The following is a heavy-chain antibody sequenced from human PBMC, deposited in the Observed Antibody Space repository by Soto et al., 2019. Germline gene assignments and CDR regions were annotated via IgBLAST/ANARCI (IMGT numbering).Heavy chain of an antibody. D-gene: IGHD3-3*01. J-gene: IGHJ4*02. Sequence: SSETLSLTCTVSGVSISSYHWSWIRQPPGKGLEWIGYIYYSGSTNSNPSLKSRVTMSVDTSNNQFSLRLTSVTAADTAMYYCASHPTITTNFDYWGQGTPVTVSS. V-gene: IGHV4-59*08. CDR1: GVSISSYH. CDR2: IYYSGST. CDR3: ASHPTITTNFDY.